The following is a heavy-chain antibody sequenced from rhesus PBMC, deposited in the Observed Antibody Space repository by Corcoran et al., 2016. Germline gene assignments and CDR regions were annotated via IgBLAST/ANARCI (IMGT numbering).Heavy chain of an antibody. D-gene: IGHD2-21*01. CDR3: VKNTGHIWHAYDY. CDR1: GVSISIHW. V-gene: IGHV4-80*01. J-gene: IGHJ4*01. CDR2: ICGTSHTS. Sequence: QVQLQESGPGLVKPSETLLLPCAVSGVSISIHWWSWIRQPRGKGMEWIVEICGTSHTSYSNTAPRSLVTISKDLSKNHFYLRMASGTAADTTVYYCVKNTGHIWHAYDYWGQGLLVTVTS.